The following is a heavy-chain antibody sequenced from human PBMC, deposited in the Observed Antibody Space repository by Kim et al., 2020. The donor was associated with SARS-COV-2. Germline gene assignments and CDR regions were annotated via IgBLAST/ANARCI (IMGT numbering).Heavy chain of an antibody. J-gene: IGHJ5*02. CDR2: TT. V-gene: IGHV4-4*02. CDR3: ARIILRAFDP. D-gene: IGHD3-3*01. Sequence: TTDYDSALKSRVTISVDKSKNQFSLKLTYVTAADTAVYYCARIILRAFDPWGQGTLVTVSS.